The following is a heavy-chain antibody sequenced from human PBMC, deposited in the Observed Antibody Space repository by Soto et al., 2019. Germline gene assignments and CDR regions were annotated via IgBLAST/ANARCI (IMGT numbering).Heavy chain of an antibody. CDR2: IYHSGST. CDR1: GGSISSGGYS. V-gene: IGHV4-30-2*01. D-gene: IGHD3-16*01. CDR3: ARRWGGEFDY. Sequence: PSETLSLTCAVSGGSISSGGYSWSWIRQPPGKGLEWIGYIYHSGSTYYNPSLKSRVTISVDTSKNQFSLKLSSVTAADTAVYYCARRWGGEFDYWGQGTLVTVSS. J-gene: IGHJ4*02.